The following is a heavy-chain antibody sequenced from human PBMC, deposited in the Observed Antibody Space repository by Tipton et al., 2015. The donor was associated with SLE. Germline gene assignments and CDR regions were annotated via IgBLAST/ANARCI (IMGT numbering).Heavy chain of an antibody. CDR1: GGSISSHY. CDR2: IYYSGST. J-gene: IGHJ4*02. CDR3: ARSYYDIVPPRN. V-gene: IGHV4-59*11. D-gene: IGHD3-9*01. Sequence: TLSLTCTVSGGSISSHYWSWIRQPPGKGLEWIGYIYYSGSTNYNPSLQSRVTISVDTSKNQFSLKLSSATAADTAVYYCARSYYDIVPPRNWGQGTLVTVSS.